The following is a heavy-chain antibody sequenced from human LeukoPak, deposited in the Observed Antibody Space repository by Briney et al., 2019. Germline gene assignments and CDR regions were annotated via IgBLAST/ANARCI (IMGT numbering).Heavy chain of an antibody. D-gene: IGHD2-2*01. J-gene: IGHJ6*02. CDR2: VSYDGSNK. Sequence: GRSLRLSCATSGFTFSSYAMHWVRQAPGKGLEWVAVVSYDGSNKFYADSGKGRFTISRDNSKNTLYLQMNSLRAEDTAVYFCARVRCSSAACNFAAMDVWGQGTTVTVSS. V-gene: IGHV3-30-3*01. CDR3: ARVRCSSAACNFAAMDV. CDR1: GFTFSSYA.